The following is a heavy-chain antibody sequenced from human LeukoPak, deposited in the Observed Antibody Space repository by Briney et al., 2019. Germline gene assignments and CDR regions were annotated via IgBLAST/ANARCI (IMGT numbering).Heavy chain of an antibody. J-gene: IGHJ4*02. D-gene: IGHD3-10*01. V-gene: IGHV5-51*01. CDR2: IYPGNSDT. CDR3: ARQDGSGIYYFDY. CDR1: GSIFTFYW. Sequence: PGAPLEISCQRPGSIFTFYWIAWARQLPGKGLEWMGIIYPGNSDTRYSQSFRGQVTISVDKSISTAYLQWSSLKAADTAIYYCARQDGSGIYYFDYWGQGTLVTVSS.